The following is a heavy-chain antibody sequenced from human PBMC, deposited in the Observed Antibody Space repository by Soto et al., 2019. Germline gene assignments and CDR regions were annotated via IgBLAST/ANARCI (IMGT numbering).Heavy chain of an antibody. J-gene: IGHJ5*02. CDR2: IIPILGIA. Sequence: QVQLVQSGAEVKKPGSSVKVSCKASGGTFSSYTISWVRQAPGQGLEWMGRIIPILGIANYAQKFQGRVTXTEXKSTSTAYMELSSLRSEDTAVYYCARDVLFSRFDPWGQGTLVTVSS. D-gene: IGHD3-10*02. CDR1: GGTFSSYT. CDR3: ARDVLFSRFDP. V-gene: IGHV1-69*08.